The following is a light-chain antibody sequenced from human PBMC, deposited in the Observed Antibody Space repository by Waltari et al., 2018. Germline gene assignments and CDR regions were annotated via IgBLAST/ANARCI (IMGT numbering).Light chain of an antibody. CDR3: AAWDDSLSGWV. J-gene: IGLJ3*02. V-gene: IGLV1-47*01. CDR1: SSNIGSNY. Sequence: QSVLTQPPSASGTPGQRVTISCSGSSSNIGSNYVYWYQQLPGTAPKLLIYRNNQPPSGVPARFLGAQAGTSASLAISWLRSEDEADYYCAAWDDSLSGWVFGGGTKLTVL. CDR2: RNN.